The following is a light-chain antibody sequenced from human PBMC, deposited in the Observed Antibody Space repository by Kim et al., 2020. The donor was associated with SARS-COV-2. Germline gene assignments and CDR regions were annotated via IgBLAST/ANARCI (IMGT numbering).Light chain of an antibody. CDR1: QTVTNTY. Sequence: PEEKATLSCRAGQTVTNTYLAWYTQTPGQAPRLLSYAASTRATGIPDRFSGSGSGTDFTLSISGVEPDDFAVYYCQQYGNAPRTFGQGTKVDIK. CDR3: QQYGNAPRT. CDR2: AAS. V-gene: IGKV3-20*01. J-gene: IGKJ1*01.